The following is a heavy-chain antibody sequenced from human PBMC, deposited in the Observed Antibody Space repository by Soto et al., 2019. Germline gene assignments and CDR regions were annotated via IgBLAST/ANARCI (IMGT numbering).Heavy chain of an antibody. CDR2: IHYSGSI. Sequence: QVQLQESGPGLVKPSQTRSLTCTVSDGSIDSGSYYRSWVRQYPGKGLEWIGSIHYSGSIYYSPSLRSRLTMSADTSKNQFSLKLSSVTVADTAVYYCTRGLDRAKLGYWGQGIQVIVSS. J-gene: IGHJ4*02. CDR3: TRGLDRAKLGY. V-gene: IGHV4-31*03. CDR1: DGSIDSGSYY. D-gene: IGHD1-26*01.